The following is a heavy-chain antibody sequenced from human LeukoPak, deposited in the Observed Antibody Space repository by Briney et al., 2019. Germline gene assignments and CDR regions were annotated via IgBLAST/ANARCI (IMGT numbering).Heavy chain of an antibody. CDR1: GFTVSTNY. CDR2: IYSDGRT. Sequence: GGSLRLSCAASGFTVSTNYMSWVRQAPGKGLEWVSVIYSDGRTYYADSVKGRFTISRDNSKNTLYLQMNSLRAEDTAVYYCARGDYSGYDYYYYYYGMDVWGQGTTVTVSS. J-gene: IGHJ6*02. CDR3: ARGDYSGYDYYYYYYGMDV. D-gene: IGHD5-12*01. V-gene: IGHV3-53*01.